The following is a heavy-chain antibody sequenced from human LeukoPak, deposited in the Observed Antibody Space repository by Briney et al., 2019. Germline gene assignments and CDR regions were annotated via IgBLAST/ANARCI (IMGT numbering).Heavy chain of an antibody. D-gene: IGHD3-22*01. Sequence: PGGSLRLSCAASGFTFNIYAMSWVRLAPGKGLHWVACMCGRAGSTFYSDYVKGRFTISRENSNNNLYLEMKNIRAEDTAIYYCGRDSPNYHESNGHYYERDGDHWGQGTLVTASS. V-gene: IGHV3-23*01. J-gene: IGHJ5*02. CDR3: GRDSPNYHESNGHYYERDGDH. CDR2: MCGRAGST. CDR1: GFTFNIYA.